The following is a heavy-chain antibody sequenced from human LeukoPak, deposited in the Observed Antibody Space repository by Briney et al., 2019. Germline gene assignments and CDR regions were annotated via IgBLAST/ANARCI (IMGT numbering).Heavy chain of an antibody. Sequence: PGGSLRLSCAASRFTFSYYSMTWVRQAPGRVLEWVSCISSSSSLIFYSDSVRGPFTISRDNPKNLLYLHMNSLGVEDTAVYYCAKVDRGDYSSSPVPYYNYYMNVWGKGTTVTVSS. CDR2: ISSSSSLI. CDR3: AKVDRGDYSSSPVPYYNYYMNV. V-gene: IGHV3-21*01. D-gene: IGHD6-13*01. J-gene: IGHJ6*03. CDR1: RFTFSYYS.